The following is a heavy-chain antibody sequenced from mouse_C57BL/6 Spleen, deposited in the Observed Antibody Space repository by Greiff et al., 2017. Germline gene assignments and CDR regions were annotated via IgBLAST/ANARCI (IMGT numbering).Heavy chain of an antibody. Sequence: VQLQQPGADLVMPGASVKLSCKASGYTFTSSWMHWVKQRPGQGLEWIGEIDPSDSYTNYTQKFKGKSTLTVDKSSSTAYMQLSSLTSEDSAVYYCARGEDYGSSYNAMDYWGQGTSVTVSS. V-gene: IGHV1-69*01. D-gene: IGHD1-1*01. CDR1: GYTFTSSW. CDR3: ARGEDYGSSYNAMDY. CDR2: IDPSDSYT. J-gene: IGHJ4*01.